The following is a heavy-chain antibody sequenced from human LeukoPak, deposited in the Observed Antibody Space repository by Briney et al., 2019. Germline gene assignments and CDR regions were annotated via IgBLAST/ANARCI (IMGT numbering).Heavy chain of an antibody. CDR3: ARLTRSGTSFDI. CDR2: SNPNGGST. V-gene: IGHV1-46*01. J-gene: IGHJ3*02. CDR1: GYTLTNYY. D-gene: IGHD3-3*01. Sequence: ASVKVSCEASGYTLTNYYIHWVRQAPGQGLEWMGISNPNGGSTSYAQQFQGRVTMTRDTSTSTVYMELTSLRSEDTALYYCARLTRSGTSFDIWGQGTMVTVSS.